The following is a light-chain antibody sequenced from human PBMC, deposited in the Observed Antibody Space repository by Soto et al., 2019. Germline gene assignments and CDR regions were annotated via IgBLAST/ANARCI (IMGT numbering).Light chain of an antibody. CDR3: AAWDDSLSGYV. V-gene: IGLV1-47*01. Sequence: QSVLTQPPSASGTPGQKVTISCSGSSSNIGDNYVYWHQQLPGTAPKLLIYRNNQRPSGVPDRFSGSKSGTSASLAIIGLRSEDEADYYCAAWDDSLSGYVFGPGTKLTVL. CDR1: SSNIGDNY. J-gene: IGLJ1*01. CDR2: RNN.